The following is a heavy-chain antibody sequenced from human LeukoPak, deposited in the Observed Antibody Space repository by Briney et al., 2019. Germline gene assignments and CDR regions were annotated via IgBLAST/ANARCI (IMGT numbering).Heavy chain of an antibody. CDR1: GFTFSSNW. V-gene: IGHV3-23*01. Sequence: PGGSLRLSCAASGFTFSSNWMSWVRQAPGKGLEWVSAISGSGGSTYYADSVKGRFTISRDNSKNTLYLQMNSLRAEDTAVYYCATRRYYYDSSGYYADAFDIWGQGTMVTVSS. D-gene: IGHD3-22*01. J-gene: IGHJ3*02. CDR3: ATRRYYYDSSGYYADAFDI. CDR2: ISGSGGST.